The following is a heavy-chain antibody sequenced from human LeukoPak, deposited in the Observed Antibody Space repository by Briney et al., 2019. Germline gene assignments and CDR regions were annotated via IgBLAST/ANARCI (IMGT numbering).Heavy chain of an antibody. D-gene: IGHD3-16*02. J-gene: IGHJ4*02. CDR3: ATAGYYDYVWGSYRFDY. CDR1: GYTLTELS. CDR2: FDPEDGET. V-gene: IGHV1-24*01. Sequence: ASVKVSCKVSGYTLTELSMHWVPQAPGKGVEWMGGFDPEDGETIYAQKFQGRVTMTEDTSTGTDYMELSSLRSEDTAVYYCATAGYYDYVWGSYRFDYWGQRTLVTVSS.